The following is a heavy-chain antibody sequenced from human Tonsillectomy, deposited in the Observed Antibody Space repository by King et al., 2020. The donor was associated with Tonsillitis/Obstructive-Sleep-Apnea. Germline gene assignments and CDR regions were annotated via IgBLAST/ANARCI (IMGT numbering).Heavy chain of an antibody. J-gene: IGHJ4*02. Sequence: VQLVESGGGLVKPGGSLRLSCAASGFTFSSYSMNWVRQAPGKGLECVSSISSSSNYMYYSDSVKGRFTITRDNAKNSLHLQMNSLRAEDTAVYYCAGGGVSSTSCYDYWGQGTLVTVSS. D-gene: IGHD2-2*01. V-gene: IGHV3-21*01. CDR1: GFTFSSYS. CDR2: ISSSSNYM. CDR3: AGGGVSSTSCYDY.